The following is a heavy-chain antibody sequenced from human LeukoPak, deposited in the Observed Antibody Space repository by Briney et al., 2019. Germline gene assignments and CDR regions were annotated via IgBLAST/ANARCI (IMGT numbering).Heavy chain of an antibody. CDR2: IRQDGDTK. Sequence: GGSLRLTCAASGFPFNAYWMTWVRQAPGKGLEWVANIRQDGDTKYYVDSVKGRFTISRDNAMNSLYLQMNSLRAEDTAIYYCARSLPYGTTWYGRSDFWGQGTLVTVSS. D-gene: IGHD6-13*01. J-gene: IGHJ4*02. CDR3: ARSLPYGTTWYGRSDF. V-gene: IGHV3-7*03. CDR1: GFPFNAYW.